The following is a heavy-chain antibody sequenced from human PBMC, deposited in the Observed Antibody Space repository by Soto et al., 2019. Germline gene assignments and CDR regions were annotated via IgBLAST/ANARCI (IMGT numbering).Heavy chain of an antibody. D-gene: IGHD6-6*01. CDR3: ARGSSIAGLYYGMDV. Sequence: QVQLQESGPGLVKPSQTLSLTCTVSGGSISSGGYYWTWIRQHPGKGLKGIGFNYYSGITYYNPSLQGRVTISLDTSTNQFALKLSSVTAADTAVYYCARGSSIAGLYYGMDVWGQGTTVTVSS. CDR2: NYYSGIT. CDR1: GGSISSGGYY. V-gene: IGHV4-31*03. J-gene: IGHJ6*02.